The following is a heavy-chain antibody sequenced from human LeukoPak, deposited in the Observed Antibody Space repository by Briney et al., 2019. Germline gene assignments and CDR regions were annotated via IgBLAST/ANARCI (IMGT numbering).Heavy chain of an antibody. V-gene: IGHV1-2*02. CDR2: INPNSGGT. CDR1: GYTFTGYY. CDR3: ARGGYIVATTNWFDP. D-gene: IGHD5-12*01. Sequence: ASVKVSCKASGYTFTGYYMHWVRQAPGQGLEWMGWINPNSGGTNYAQKLQGRVTMTTDTSTSTAYMELRSLRSDDTAVYYCARGGYIVATTNWFDPWGQGTLVTVSS. J-gene: IGHJ5*02.